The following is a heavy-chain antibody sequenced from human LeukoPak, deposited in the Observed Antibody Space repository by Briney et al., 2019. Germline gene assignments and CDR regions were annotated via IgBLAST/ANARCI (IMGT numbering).Heavy chain of an antibody. CDR1: GGSISSSSYY. CDR2: IYYSGST. V-gene: IGHV4-39*07. D-gene: IGHD6-13*01. J-gene: IGHJ4*02. Sequence: PSETLSLTCTVSGGSISSSSYYWGWIRQPPGKGLEWIGSIYYSGSTYYNPSLKSRVTISVDTSKNQFSLKLSSVTAADTAVYYCARGIGSSGPPHFDYWGQGTLVTVSS. CDR3: ARGIGSSGPPHFDY.